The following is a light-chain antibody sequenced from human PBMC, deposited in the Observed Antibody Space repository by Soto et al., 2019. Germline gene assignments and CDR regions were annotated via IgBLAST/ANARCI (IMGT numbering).Light chain of an antibody. J-gene: IGLJ2*01. CDR1: SSNIGSNS. CDR2: SNN. CDR3: AAWDDSLNGVV. Sequence: QSVLTQPPSVSGPPGQRVTISCSGSSSNIGSNSVNWFQQLPGTAPKLLIYSNNVRPSGVPDRFSGSKSGTSASLAISGLQSEAEADYYCAAWDDSLNGVVFGGGTKVTVL. V-gene: IGLV1-44*01.